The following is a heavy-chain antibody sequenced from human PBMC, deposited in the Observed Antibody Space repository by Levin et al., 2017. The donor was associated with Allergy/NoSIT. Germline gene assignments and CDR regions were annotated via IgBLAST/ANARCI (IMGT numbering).Heavy chain of an antibody. CDR1: SGSFSDSY. J-gene: IGHJ4*02. D-gene: IGHD3-3*01. Sequence: SQTLSLTCAIYSGSFSDSYWSWIRQPPGKGLEWIGEINHSGSTNYNPSLKSRVTISLDTSKNQFSLKLNSVTAADTAVYYCARGRKLRFLEWLYRFDYWGQGTLVTVSS. CDR3: ARGRKLRFLEWLYRFDY. CDR2: INHSGST. V-gene: IGHV4-34*01.